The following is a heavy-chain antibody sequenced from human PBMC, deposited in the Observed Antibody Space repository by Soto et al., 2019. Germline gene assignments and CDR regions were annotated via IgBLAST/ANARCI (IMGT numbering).Heavy chain of an antibody. J-gene: IGHJ4*02. CDR1: GFTFSSYG. Sequence: GGSLRLSCAASGFTFSSYGMHWVRQAPGKGLEWVAVISYDGSNKYYADSVKGRFTISRDNSKNTLYLQMNSLRAEDTAVYYCAKDISLEHSSGWYEGSLDYWGQGTLVTVSS. CDR3: AKDISLEHSSGWYEGSLDY. D-gene: IGHD6-19*01. CDR2: ISYDGSNK. V-gene: IGHV3-30*18.